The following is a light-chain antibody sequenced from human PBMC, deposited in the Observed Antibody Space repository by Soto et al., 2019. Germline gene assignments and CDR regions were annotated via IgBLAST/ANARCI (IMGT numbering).Light chain of an antibody. Sequence: EVVMTQFPATLSVSPGERATLYCRASQSVVSNVAWYQHKPGQAPRLLIHGTSTRDTGFPDRFSGSGSGTDFTLTITRLQSEDFAVYYCQQYNRWPLTFGQGTKVEV. V-gene: IGKV3-15*01. CDR3: QQYNRWPLT. J-gene: IGKJ1*01. CDR2: GTS. CDR1: QSVVSN.